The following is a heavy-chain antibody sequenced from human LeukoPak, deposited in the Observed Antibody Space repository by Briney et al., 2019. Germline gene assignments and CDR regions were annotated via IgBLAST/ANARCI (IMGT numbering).Heavy chain of an antibody. Sequence: ASVKVSCKASGFTFTNYHLHWVRQSPRQGLEWMGIIPPSGDSTTYAQKFQGRFPMSRDASTSTLYMELSSLRSEDTALYYCARPTLGSFSLAFYLWGQGTMVTVSS. CDR2: IPPSGDST. CDR1: GFTFTNYH. D-gene: IGHD1-26*01. J-gene: IGHJ3*01. V-gene: IGHV1-46*01. CDR3: ARPTLGSFSLAFYL.